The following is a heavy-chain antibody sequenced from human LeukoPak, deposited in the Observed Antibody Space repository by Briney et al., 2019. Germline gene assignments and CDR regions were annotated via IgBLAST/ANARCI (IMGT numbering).Heavy chain of an antibody. D-gene: IGHD3-10*01. CDR1: GYTFTSYD. V-gene: IGHV1-8*01. J-gene: IGHJ6*02. CDR2: MNPNSGNT. Sequence: ASVKVSCKASGYTFTSYDINWVRQATGQGLEWTGWMNPNSGNTGYAQKFQGRVTMTRNTSISTAYMELSSLRSEDTAVYYCARYGSGSYYYYYGMDVWGQGTTVTVSS. CDR3: ARYGSGSYYYYYGMDV.